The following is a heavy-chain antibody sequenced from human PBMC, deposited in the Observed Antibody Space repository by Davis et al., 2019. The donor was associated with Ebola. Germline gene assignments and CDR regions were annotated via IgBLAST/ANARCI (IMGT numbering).Heavy chain of an antibody. D-gene: IGHD3-10*01. CDR1: GGSFSGYY. V-gene: IGHV4-34*01. CDR2: INHSGST. J-gene: IGHJ6*02. CDR3: ARKSGSSVSYGMDV. Sequence: MPSESLSLTCAVYGGSFSGYYWSWIRQPPGKGLEWIGEINHSGSTNYNPSLKSRVTISVDTSKNQFSLKLSSVTAADTAVYYCARKSGSSVSYGMDVWGQGTTVTVSS.